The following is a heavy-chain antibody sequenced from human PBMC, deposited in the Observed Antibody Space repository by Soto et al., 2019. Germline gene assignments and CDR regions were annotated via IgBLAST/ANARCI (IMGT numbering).Heavy chain of an antibody. Sequence: VESLKISCKGSGYSFTSYWIGWVRQMPGKGLEWMGIVHPGNSGTKYSPPFQGQVTISADKSISTAYLQWSSLKASDTAMYYCARHRAVAGMPDYYYDMDVWGQGTTVTVSS. CDR3: ARHRAVAGMPDYYYDMDV. CDR1: GYSFTSYW. V-gene: IGHV5-51*01. CDR2: VHPGNSGT. D-gene: IGHD6-19*01. J-gene: IGHJ6*02.